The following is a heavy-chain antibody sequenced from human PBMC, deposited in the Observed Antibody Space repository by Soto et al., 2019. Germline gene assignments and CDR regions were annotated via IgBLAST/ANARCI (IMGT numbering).Heavy chain of an antibody. V-gene: IGHV4-30-4*01. CDR1: GGSISSGHYY. D-gene: IGHD2-2*01. Sequence: NPWETLSLTCTVPGGSISSGHYYWSWIRQPPGKGLEWIGYIYYSGSTYYYPSLKSRVTISVDTSKNLFSLKLSSVTAADTAVYYCARATIVLVPAAMVSHWFDPWGQGTLVTVS. CDR3: ARATIVLVPAAMVSHWFDP. J-gene: IGHJ5*02. CDR2: IYYSGST.